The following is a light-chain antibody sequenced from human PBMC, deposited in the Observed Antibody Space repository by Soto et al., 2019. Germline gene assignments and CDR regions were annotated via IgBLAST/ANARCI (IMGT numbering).Light chain of an antibody. Sequence: DIQMTQSPPSLSASVGDRVTLTCRASRAVSGYLNWYQQKPGKAPKLLIYAASSLQYGVPSRFSGSDSGTDFTLAISSLQPEDFATYYCQQTFSARWTFGQGTKVDIK. CDR1: RAVSGY. J-gene: IGKJ1*01. CDR2: AAS. CDR3: QQTFSARWT. V-gene: IGKV1-39*01.